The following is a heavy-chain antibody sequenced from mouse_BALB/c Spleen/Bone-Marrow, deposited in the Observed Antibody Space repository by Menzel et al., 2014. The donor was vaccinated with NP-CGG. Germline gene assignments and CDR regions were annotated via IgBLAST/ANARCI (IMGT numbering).Heavy chain of an antibody. Sequence: VQLQQSGAELMKPGASVKISCKATGYTFSNYWIDWVKQRPGHGLEWFGEILPGSGTANYNEKFKGKATFTADTSPNTGYIRLGRLTSDESALYYCARSSVVPSYFDFWSQCTPRTVSS. CDR1: GYTFSNYW. V-gene: IGHV1-9*01. CDR3: ARSSVVPSYFDF. J-gene: IGHJ2*01. CDR2: ILPGSGTA.